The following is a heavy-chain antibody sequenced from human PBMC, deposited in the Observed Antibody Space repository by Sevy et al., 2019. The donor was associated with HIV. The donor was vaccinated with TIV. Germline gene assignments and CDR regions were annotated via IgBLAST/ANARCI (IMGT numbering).Heavy chain of an antibody. CDR3: ARDGGYSVSFLPSGY. D-gene: IGHD2-21*02. V-gene: IGHV3-30-3*01. J-gene: IGHJ4*02. CDR1: GFTFSSHA. Sequence: GGSLRLSCAASGFTFSSHAMHWVRQAPGKGLEWMAAISYDGSRKYYADSVKGRFTISRDVSKNTLYLQMSILRAGDTAVYYCARDGGYSVSFLPSGYWGQGTLVTVSS. CDR2: ISYDGSRK.